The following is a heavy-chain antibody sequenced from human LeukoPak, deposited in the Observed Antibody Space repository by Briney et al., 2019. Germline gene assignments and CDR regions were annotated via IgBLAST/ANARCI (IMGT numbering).Heavy chain of an antibody. D-gene: IGHD2-2*01. CDR3: ARQLGYCSSTSCYADKVDY. J-gene: IGHJ4*02. CDR2: IYYSGST. Sequence: SETLSLTCTVSGGSISSSSYYWGWIRQPPGKGLEWIGSIYYSGSTYYNPSLKSRVTISVDTSKNQYSLKLSSVTAADTAVYYCARQLGYCSSTSCYADKVDYWGQGTLVTVSS. V-gene: IGHV4-39*01. CDR1: GGSISSSSYY.